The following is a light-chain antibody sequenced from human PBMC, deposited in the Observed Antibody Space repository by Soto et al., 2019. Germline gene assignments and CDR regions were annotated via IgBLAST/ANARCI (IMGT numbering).Light chain of an antibody. CDR3: QKYNGAPFT. CDR2: AAS. CDR1: QGIANY. V-gene: IGKV1-27*01. J-gene: IGKJ3*01. Sequence: GDRVTITCRASQGIANYLAWYQQKPGKVPKLLIYAASTLESGVPSRFSGSGFGTDFTLSISSLQPEDFATYYCQKYNGAPFTFGPGTKVDIK.